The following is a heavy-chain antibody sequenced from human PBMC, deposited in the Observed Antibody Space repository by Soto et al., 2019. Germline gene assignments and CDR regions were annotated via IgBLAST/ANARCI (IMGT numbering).Heavy chain of an antibody. J-gene: IGHJ4*02. CDR3: ASTGGYYSDSSGPFDY. CDR2: IIPIFGTA. Sequence: QVQLVQSGAEVKKPGSSVKVSCKASGGTFSSYAISWVRQAPGQGLEWMGGIIPIFGTANYAQKFQGRVTITGDGPTSTADMELSSLSAEDAAVYYCASTGGYYSDSSGPFDYWGQGTLVTVSS. D-gene: IGHD3-22*01. V-gene: IGHV1-69*01. CDR1: GGTFSSYA.